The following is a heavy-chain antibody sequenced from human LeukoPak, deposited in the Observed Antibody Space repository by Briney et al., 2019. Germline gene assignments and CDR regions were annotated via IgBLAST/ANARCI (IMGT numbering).Heavy chain of an antibody. CDR3: ARDRNDRGFDY. CDR1: GGSISSSSYY. D-gene: IGHD3-22*01. J-gene: IGHJ4*02. CDR2: IYYSGST. Sequence: SETLSLTCTVSGGSISSSSYYWGWIRQPPGKGLEWIGSIYYSGSTYYNPSLKSRVTISVDTSKNQFSLKLSSVTAADTAVYYCARDRNDRGFDYWGQGTLVTVSS. V-gene: IGHV4-39*07.